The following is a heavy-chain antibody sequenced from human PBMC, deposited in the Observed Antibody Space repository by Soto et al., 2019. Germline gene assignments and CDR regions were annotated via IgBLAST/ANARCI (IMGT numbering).Heavy chain of an antibody. CDR1: GFTISNDW. CDR2: IKSRTDGETT. D-gene: IGHD3-10*01. CDR3: TTDQEFY. J-gene: IGHJ4*02. Sequence: GGTLSLSCAASGFTISNDWLSWVRQAPGKGLEWVGRIKSRTDGETTAYAAPVKGRLTITRDDSKTTQYLHMTSLKTEDTAVYYRTTDQEFYWGQGTLVTVSS. V-gene: IGHV3-15*01.